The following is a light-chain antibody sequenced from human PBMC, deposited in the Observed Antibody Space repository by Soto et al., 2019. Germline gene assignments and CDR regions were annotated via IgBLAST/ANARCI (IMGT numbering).Light chain of an antibody. CDR2: RNN. CDR1: SSNSGSNY. V-gene: IGLV1-47*01. Sequence: QSVLTQPPSASGTPGQRVSISCSGSSSNSGSNYVYWYQQLPGTAPKLLIYRNNQRPSGVPDRFSGSKSGTSASLAISGPRSDDEADYYCAAWDGSLNGPDVVFGGGTKVTVL. J-gene: IGLJ2*01. CDR3: AAWDGSLNGPDVV.